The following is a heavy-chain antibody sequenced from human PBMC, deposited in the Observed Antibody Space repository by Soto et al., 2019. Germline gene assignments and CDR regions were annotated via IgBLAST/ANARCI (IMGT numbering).Heavy chain of an antibody. J-gene: IGHJ5*02. CDR3: ARHGFYGDYSSNYFDP. CDR1: GYSFSNYW. D-gene: IGHD4-17*01. CDR2: IYPSDSQT. Sequence: PGEYLKISCKGSGYSFSNYWIAWVRQMPGKGLEYMGIIYPSDSQTRYSPSFQGQVTISADKSISTAYLQWTSLKASDTAIYYCARHGFYGDYSSNYFDPWGQGTLVTVSS. V-gene: IGHV5-51*01.